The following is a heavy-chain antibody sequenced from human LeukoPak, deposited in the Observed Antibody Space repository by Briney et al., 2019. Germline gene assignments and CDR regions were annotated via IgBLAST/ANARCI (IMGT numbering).Heavy chain of an antibody. Sequence: SVKVSCKASGGTFSSYAISWVRQAPGQGLEWMGRIIPILGIANYAQKFQGRVTITADKSTSTAYKELRSLRSDDTAVYYCARLYIVVVPAAPANYFDYWGQGTLVTVSS. CDR1: GGTFSSYA. CDR2: IIPILGIA. D-gene: IGHD2-2*01. V-gene: IGHV1-69*04. J-gene: IGHJ4*02. CDR3: ARLYIVVVPAAPANYFDY.